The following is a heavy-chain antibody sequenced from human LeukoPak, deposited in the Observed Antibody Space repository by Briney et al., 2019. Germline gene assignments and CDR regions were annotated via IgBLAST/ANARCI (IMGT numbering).Heavy chain of an antibody. CDR1: GFTFSSYA. V-gene: IGHV3-23*01. CDR3: AKSQSQEYDFWSGWDY. D-gene: IGHD3-3*01. Sequence: GGSLRLSCAASGFTFSSYAMSWVRQAPGEGLEWVSAISGSGGSTYYADSVKGRFTISRDNSKNTLYLQMNSLRAEDTAVYYCAKSQSQEYDFWSGWDYWGQGTLVTVSS. J-gene: IGHJ4*02. CDR2: ISGSGGST.